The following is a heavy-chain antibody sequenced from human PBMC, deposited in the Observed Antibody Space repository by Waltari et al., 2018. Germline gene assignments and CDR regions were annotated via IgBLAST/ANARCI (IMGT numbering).Heavy chain of an antibody. CDR1: GFTFSSYE. D-gene: IGHD6-19*01. Sequence: GFTFSSYEMNWVRQAPGKGLEWVSYISSSGSNIYYADSVKGRFTISRDNAKNSLYLQMNSLRAEDTAVYYCAREIGSSGWYGNYYYYGMDVWGQGTTVTVSS. CDR2: ISSSGSNI. V-gene: IGHV3-48*03. J-gene: IGHJ6*02. CDR3: AREIGSSGWYGNYYYYGMDV.